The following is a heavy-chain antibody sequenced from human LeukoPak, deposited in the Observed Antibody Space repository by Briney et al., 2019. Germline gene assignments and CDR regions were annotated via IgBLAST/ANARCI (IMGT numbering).Heavy chain of an antibody. CDR1: GYSFTSYW. J-gene: IGHJ5*02. Sequence: GGSLKISCTGSGYSFTSYWISWVRQMPGKGLEWMGRIDPSDFYTNYSPSFQGHVTISADRSISTAYLQWSSLKASDTAMYYCTRPGSGSYYKGGTDHWGQGTLVTVSS. CDR2: IDPSDFYT. CDR3: TRPGSGSYYKGGTDH. V-gene: IGHV5-10-1*01. D-gene: IGHD3-10*01.